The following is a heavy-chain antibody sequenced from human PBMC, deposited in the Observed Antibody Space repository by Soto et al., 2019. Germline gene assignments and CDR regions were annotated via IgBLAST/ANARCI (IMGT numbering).Heavy chain of an antibody. CDR2: ISAYNGNT. J-gene: IGHJ4*02. V-gene: IGHV1-18*04. CDR1: GYTFTSYG. CDR3: ARDREYKVPVEWDY. Sequence: ASVKVSCKASGYTFTSYGISWVRQAPGQGLEWMGWISAYNGNTNYAQKLQGRVTMTTDTSTSTAYMELRSLRSDDTAVYDCARDREYKVPVEWDYWGQGTLVTVSS. D-gene: IGHD2-2*01.